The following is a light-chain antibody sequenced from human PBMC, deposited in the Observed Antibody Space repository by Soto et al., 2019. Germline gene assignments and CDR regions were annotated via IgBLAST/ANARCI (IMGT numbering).Light chain of an antibody. CDR1: QSVSSN. Sequence: EIVMTQSPATLSVSPGERATLSCRASQSVSSNLAWYQQKPGQAPRLLIYGASTRATGIPARFSGSGSGTEVTLTIRRLQSEDFAVYYCQQYNNWPPLTFGGGTKVEIK. V-gene: IGKV3-15*01. CDR2: GAS. CDR3: QQYNNWPPLT. J-gene: IGKJ4*01.